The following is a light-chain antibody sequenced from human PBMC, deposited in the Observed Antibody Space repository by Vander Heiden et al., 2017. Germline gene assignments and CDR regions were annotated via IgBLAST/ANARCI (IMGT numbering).Light chain of an antibody. Sequence: EIALTHSPSPLPLSPGERATLSCRASQSVSSYLAWYQQKPGQAPRLLIYDASNRATGIPARFSGSGSGTDFTITISSLEPEDFAVYYCQQRSNWQTFGQGTKVEIK. CDR3: QQRSNWQT. V-gene: IGKV3-11*01. CDR2: DAS. J-gene: IGKJ1*01. CDR1: QSVSSY.